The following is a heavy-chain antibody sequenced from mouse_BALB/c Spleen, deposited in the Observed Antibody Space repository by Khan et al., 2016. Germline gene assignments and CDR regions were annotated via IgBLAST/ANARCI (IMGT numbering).Heavy chain of an antibody. Sequence: EVQLLVTGGGLVQPRGSLKLSCAASGFTFNTNAMNWVRQAPGKGLEWVSRIRSKSNNYATYYADSVKDRFTISRDDSQSMLYLQMNNLKTEDTAMYYCVRDTPFAYWGQGTLVTVSA. V-gene: IGHV10S3*01. CDR1: GFTFNTNA. CDR2: IRSKSNNYAT. CDR3: VRDTPFAY. J-gene: IGHJ3*01.